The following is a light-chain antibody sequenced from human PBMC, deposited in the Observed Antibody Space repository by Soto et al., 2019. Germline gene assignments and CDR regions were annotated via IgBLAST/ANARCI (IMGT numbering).Light chain of an antibody. J-gene: IGLJ1*01. CDR2: DVI. CDR1: RNDVGTYDR. Sequence: QSALTQPRSVSGSPGQSVTISCTGTRNDVGTYDRVSWYQQSPGTAPKLIIYDVIKRPSGVPDRFSGSKSGNTASLTVSGLLTEDGADYYCCSYAGNYIYVFGSGTKLTVL. V-gene: IGLV2-11*01. CDR3: CSYAGNYIYV.